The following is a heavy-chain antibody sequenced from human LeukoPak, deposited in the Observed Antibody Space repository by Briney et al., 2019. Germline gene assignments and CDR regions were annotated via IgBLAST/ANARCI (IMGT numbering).Heavy chain of an antibody. CDR2: ISPSGGST. D-gene: IGHD5-18*01. J-gene: IGHJ5*02. CDR3: AREGRGYSYGSGNWFDP. V-gene: IGHV1-46*04. Sequence: GASVKVSCKASGNTFTNYYMHWVRQAPGQGLQWLGIISPSGGSTTYAQELQGRVTMTRDMSTSTVYMELSSLRSEDTAVYYCAREGRGYSYGSGNWFDPWGQGTLVTVSS. CDR1: GNTFTNYY.